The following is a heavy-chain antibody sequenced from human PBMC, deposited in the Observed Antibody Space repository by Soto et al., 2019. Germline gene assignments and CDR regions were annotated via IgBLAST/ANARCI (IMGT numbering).Heavy chain of an antibody. CDR3: ATAETSIAALFNRFDP. Sequence: GASVKVSCKASGYTFTSYGISWVRQAPGQGLEWMGWISAYNGDTNYAQKLQGRVTMTTDTSTSKAYMELRSLRSDDTAVYYCATAETSIAALFNRFDPWGQGNLVTVSS. V-gene: IGHV1-18*01. D-gene: IGHD6-13*01. J-gene: IGHJ5*02. CDR1: GYTFTSYG. CDR2: ISAYNGDT.